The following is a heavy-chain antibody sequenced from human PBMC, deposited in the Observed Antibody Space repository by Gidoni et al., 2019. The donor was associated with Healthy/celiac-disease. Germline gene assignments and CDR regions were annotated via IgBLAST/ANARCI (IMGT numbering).Heavy chain of an antibody. Sequence: QLQLQESGPGLVKPSETLSLTCTVSGGSISSSSYYWGWIRQPPGKGLEWIGSIYYSGSTYYNPSLKSRVTISVDTSKNQFSLKLSSVTAADTAVYYCARHEKRDFWSGYYLGWFDPWGQGTLVTVSS. V-gene: IGHV4-39*01. D-gene: IGHD3-3*01. CDR1: GGSISSSSYY. J-gene: IGHJ5*02. CDR3: ARHEKRDFWSGYYLGWFDP. CDR2: IYYSGST.